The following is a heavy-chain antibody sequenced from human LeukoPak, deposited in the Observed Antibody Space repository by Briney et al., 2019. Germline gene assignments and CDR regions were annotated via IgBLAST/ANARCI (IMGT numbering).Heavy chain of an antibody. D-gene: IGHD7-27*01. CDR2: FDPEDGET. CDR1: GYTLTELS. CDR3: ATDAWGGSAEYFQH. J-gene: IGHJ1*01. V-gene: IGHV1-24*01. Sequence: GASVKVSCKVSGYTLTELSMHWVRQAPGKGLEWMGGFDPEDGETIYAQKFQGRVTMTEDTSTDTAYMELSSLRSEDTAVYYCATDAWGGSAEYFQHWGQGTLVTVSS.